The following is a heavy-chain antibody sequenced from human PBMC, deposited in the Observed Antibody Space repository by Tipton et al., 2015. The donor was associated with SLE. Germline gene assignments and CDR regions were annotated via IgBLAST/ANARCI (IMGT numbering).Heavy chain of an antibody. V-gene: IGHV4-34*01. CDR2: INHSGTT. D-gene: IGHD3-3*01. Sequence: GLAKPSETLSLTCAVYGGSFSGYFWSWIRQLPDKGLEWIGEINHSGTTNCNPSLKSRVTISVDTSKNQFSLKLSSVTAADTAVYYCARGGSKHYDFWGRQMGPHAFDIWGQETKVTVSS. CDR3: ARGGSKHYDFWGRQMGPHAFDI. CDR1: GGSFSGYF. J-gene: IGHJ3*02.